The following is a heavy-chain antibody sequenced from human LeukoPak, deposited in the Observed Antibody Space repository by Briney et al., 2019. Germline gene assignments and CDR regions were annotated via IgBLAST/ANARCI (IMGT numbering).Heavy chain of an antibody. CDR1: GFTFNSYD. CDR2: ISGSGVST. D-gene: IGHD3-10*01. CDR3: AKEEGAWGSESSGTFDY. J-gene: IGHJ4*02. Sequence: GGSLRLSCTAAGFTFNSYDMSWVRQGPGKGLEWVAGISGSGVSTYYADSVKGRFSISRDNSRRTLFLQMNSPRAEDTAVYYCAKEEGAWGSESSGTFDYWGQGTLVTVSS. V-gene: IGHV3-23*01.